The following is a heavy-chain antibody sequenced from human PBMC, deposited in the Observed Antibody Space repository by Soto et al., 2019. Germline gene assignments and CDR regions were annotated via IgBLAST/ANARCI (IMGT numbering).Heavy chain of an antibody. CDR2: IIPIFGTA. V-gene: IGHV1-69*13. D-gene: IGHD3-3*01. CDR3: ARGMSTVLRFLEWLPQPSYGMDV. Sequence: GASVKVSCKASGGTFSSYAISWVRQAPGQGLEWMGGIIPIFGTANYAQKFQGRVTITADESTSTAYMELSSLRSEDTAVYYCARGMSTVLRFLEWLPQPSYGMDVWGQGTTVTVSS. J-gene: IGHJ6*02. CDR1: GGTFSSYA.